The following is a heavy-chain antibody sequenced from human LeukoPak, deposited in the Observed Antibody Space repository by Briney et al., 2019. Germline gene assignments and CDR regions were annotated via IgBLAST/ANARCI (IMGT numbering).Heavy chain of an antibody. CDR2: INHSGST. D-gene: IGHD3-22*01. J-gene: IGHJ4*02. V-gene: IGHV4-34*01. Sequence: SETLSLTCAVYGGSFSGYYWSWIRQPPGKGREWIGEINHSGSTNYNPSLKSRVTISVDTSKNQFSLKLSSVTAADMAVYYCACLTYYYDSSGYRDYWGQGTLVTVSS. CDR1: GGSFSGYY. CDR3: ACLTYYYDSSGYRDY.